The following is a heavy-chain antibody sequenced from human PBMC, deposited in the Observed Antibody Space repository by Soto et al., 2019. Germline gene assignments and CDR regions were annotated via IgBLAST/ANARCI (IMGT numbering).Heavy chain of an antibody. CDR1: GVTLSNFG. Sequence: QVQLVESGGGVVQPGRSLRLSCAASGVTLSNFGMHWVRQAPGKGLEWVAVISRDGSTMFYADAVKGRFTISRDRSRNTLYLQMNSLRAEDTAVYRCVGEVASGYWGQGTLVTVSS. J-gene: IGHJ4*02. CDR3: VGEVASGY. CDR2: ISRDGSTM. D-gene: IGHD2-21*01. V-gene: IGHV3-30*03.